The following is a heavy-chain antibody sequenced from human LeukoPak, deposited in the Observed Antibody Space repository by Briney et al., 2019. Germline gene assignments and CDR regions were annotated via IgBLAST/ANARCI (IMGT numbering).Heavy chain of an antibody. V-gene: IGHV4-59*01. CDR3: ARSNSFYYDS. CDR1: GFTFSSYA. J-gene: IGHJ5*02. CDR2: IYYSGST. Sequence: GSLRLSCAASGFTFSSYAMSWIRQPPGKGLEWFAYIYYSGSTTYNPSLKSRVIISVDTSKNQFSLRLSSVTAADTAVYYCARSNSFYYDSWGQGTLVTVSS. D-gene: IGHD3-16*01.